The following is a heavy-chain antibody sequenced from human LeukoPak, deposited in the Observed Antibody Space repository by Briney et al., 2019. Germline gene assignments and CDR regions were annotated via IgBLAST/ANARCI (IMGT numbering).Heavy chain of an antibody. CDR1: GGSISSYY. CDR2: IYYSGST. J-gene: IGHJ4*02. D-gene: IGHD6-13*01. Sequence: SETLSLTCTVSGGSISSYYWSWIRQPPGKGLEWIGSIYYSGSTYYNPSLKSRVTISVDTSKNQFSLKLSSVTAADTAVYYCARVIIAAAGMFDYWGQGTLVTVSS. V-gene: IGHV4-59*12. CDR3: ARVIIAAAGMFDY.